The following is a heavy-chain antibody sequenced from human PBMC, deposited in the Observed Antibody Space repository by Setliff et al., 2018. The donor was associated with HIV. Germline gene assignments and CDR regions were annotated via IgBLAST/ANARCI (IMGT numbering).Heavy chain of an antibody. J-gene: IGHJ6*03. V-gene: IGHV5-51*01. CDR2: IYPGDSDT. D-gene: IGHD2-2*01. CDR1: GYSFPNYW. CDR3: ARRAFCTTPNCYAANYMDV. Sequence: GESLKISCKGSGYSFPNYWIGWVRQMPGKGLEWMGIIYPGDSDTRYSPSFQGQVTISVDKSISTAYLQWSSLKASDTAIYYCARRAFCTTPNCYAANYMDVWGKGTTVTVSS.